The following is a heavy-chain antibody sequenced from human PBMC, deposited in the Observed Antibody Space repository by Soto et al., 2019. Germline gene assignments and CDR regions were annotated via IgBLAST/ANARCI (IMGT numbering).Heavy chain of an antibody. CDR2: INVYNGNT. J-gene: IGHJ5*02. V-gene: IGHV1-18*01. Sequence: ASVKVSCKASGYTFTNYGISWVRQAPGQGLEWMGWINVYNGNTKYAQKVQGRVTMTTDTSTSTAYMELRSLRSDDTAVYYCARGVGEGSYYNKYNWFDPWGQGKLVNVS. CDR1: GYTFTNYG. D-gene: IGHD3-10*01. CDR3: ARGVGEGSYYNKYNWFDP.